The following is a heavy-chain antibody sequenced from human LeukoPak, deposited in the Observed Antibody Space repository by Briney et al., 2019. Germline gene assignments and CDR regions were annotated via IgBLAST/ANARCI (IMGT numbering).Heavy chain of an antibody. V-gene: IGHV4-4*07. D-gene: IGHD2/OR15-2a*01. Sequence: KPSETLSLTCTVSGGSISNYYWTWIRQPAGKGLEWIGRIYNSGTTNYNPSLKSRVTISLDTSKNQFSLKLSSVTAADTAVYYCAGHHPRNTVDFWGQGTLVTVSS. CDR1: GGSISNYY. CDR3: AGHHPRNTVDF. J-gene: IGHJ4*02. CDR2: IYNSGTT.